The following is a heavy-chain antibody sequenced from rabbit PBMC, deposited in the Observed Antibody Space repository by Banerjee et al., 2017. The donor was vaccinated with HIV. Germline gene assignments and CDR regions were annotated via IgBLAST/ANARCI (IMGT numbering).Heavy chain of an antibody. CDR1: GSDISSYS. D-gene: IGHD6-1*01. CDR2: IYAGRGST. CDR3: ARELVGSAGYGYDSDL. J-gene: IGHJ4*01. Sequence: QEQLEESGGGLVQPGGSLTLSCTASGSDISSYSIGWVRQAPGKGLQWIGTIYAGRGSTCYANWAKGRFTISKTSSTTVTLQMTSLTAADTATYFCARELVGSAGYGYDSDLWGPGTLVTVS. V-gene: IGHV1S45*01.